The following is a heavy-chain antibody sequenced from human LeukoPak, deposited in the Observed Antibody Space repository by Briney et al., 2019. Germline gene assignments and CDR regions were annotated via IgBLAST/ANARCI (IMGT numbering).Heavy chain of an antibody. D-gene: IGHD2-15*01. CDR2: ISSSSSYI. CDR3: ASGYCSGGSCYSGAFDI. J-gene: IGHJ3*02. CDR1: GFTLSSYS. V-gene: IGHV3-21*01. Sequence: GGSLRLSCAASGFTLSSYSMNWVRQAPGKGLEWVSSISSSSSYIYYADSVKGRFTISRDNAKNSLYLQMNSLRAEDTAVYYCASGYCSGGSCYSGAFDIWGQGTMVTVSS.